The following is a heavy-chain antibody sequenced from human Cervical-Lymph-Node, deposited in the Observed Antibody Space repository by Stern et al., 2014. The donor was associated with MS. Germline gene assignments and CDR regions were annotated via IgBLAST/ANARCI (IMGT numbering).Heavy chain of an antibody. CDR2: ISYDGNHK. D-gene: IGHD2-8*01. CDR3: ARDYEDTSMLFDH. CDR1: GFTFSSYG. J-gene: IGHJ4*02. V-gene: IGHV3-30*03. Sequence: QVQLVESRGAVVQPGRSLRLSCAASGFTFSSYGMHWVRQAPGKGLEWVTVISYDGNHKYYAASVKGRFTISRDNSKNTLHLQMNSVTPDDTAIYYCARDYEDTSMLFDHWGQGTLVTVSS.